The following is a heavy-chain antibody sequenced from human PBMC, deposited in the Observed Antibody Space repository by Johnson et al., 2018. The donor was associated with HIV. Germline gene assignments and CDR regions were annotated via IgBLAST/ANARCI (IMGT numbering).Heavy chain of an antibody. CDR1: GFTFSSYW. J-gene: IGHJ3*02. V-gene: IGHV3-48*01. CDR2: ISSSGNTI. D-gene: IGHD3-22*01. Sequence: MQLVESGGGLVQPGGSLRLSCAASGFTFSSYWMSWVRQAPGKGLEWVSYISSSGNTIYYADSVKGRFTISRDNSKNTLYLKMNSLRAEDTAVYYCAKDLDSSGYYSLTDAFDIWGQGTMVTVSS. CDR3: AKDLDSSGYYSLTDAFDI.